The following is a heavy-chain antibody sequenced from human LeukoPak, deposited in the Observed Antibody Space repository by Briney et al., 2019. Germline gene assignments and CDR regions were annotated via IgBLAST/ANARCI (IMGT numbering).Heavy chain of an antibody. Sequence: ASVKVSCKASGYTFTSYGISWVRHAPGQGLEWMGWISACNGNTNYAQKLQGRVTMTTDTSTSTAYMELRSLRSDDTAVYYCARDSRRWELQPNDAFDIWGQGTMVTVSS. J-gene: IGHJ3*02. D-gene: IGHD1-26*01. CDR2: ISACNGNT. V-gene: IGHV1-18*01. CDR1: GYTFTSYG. CDR3: ARDSRRWELQPNDAFDI.